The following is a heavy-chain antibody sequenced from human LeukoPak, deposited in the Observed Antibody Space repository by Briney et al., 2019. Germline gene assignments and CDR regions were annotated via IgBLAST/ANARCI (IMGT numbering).Heavy chain of an antibody. CDR2: INHSGST. D-gene: IGHD3-9*01. CDR3: ARGGVRRFERDNWFDP. J-gene: IGHJ5*02. Sequence: SETLSLTCAVYGGSFSGYYWSWIRQPPGKGLEWIGEINHSGSTNYNPSLKSRVTISVDTSKNQFSLKLSSVTPADTAVYYWARGGVRRFERDNWFDPWGQGTLVTVSS. V-gene: IGHV4-34*01. CDR1: GGSFSGYY.